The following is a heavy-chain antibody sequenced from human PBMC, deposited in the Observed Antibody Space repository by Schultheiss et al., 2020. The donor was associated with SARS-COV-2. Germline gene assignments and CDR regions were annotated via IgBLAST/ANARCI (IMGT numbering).Heavy chain of an antibody. D-gene: IGHD5-24*01. J-gene: IGHJ6*02. CDR3: ARDLIRDPYYYYGMDV. Sequence: ASVKVSCKASGYTFTDYSFSWVRQAPGQGLEWMGWISAYNGNTNYAQKFQGRVTMTRDTSTSTVYMELRSLRSDDTAVYYCARDLIRDPYYYYGMDVWGQGTTVTVSS. CDR1: GYTFTDYS. V-gene: IGHV1-18*01. CDR2: ISAYNGNT.